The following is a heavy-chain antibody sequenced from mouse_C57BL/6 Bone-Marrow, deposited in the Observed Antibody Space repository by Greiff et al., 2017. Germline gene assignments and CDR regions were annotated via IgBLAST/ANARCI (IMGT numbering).Heavy chain of an antibody. J-gene: IGHJ1*03. Sequence: VQLKESGPGLVKPSQTVFLTCTVTGISITTGNYRWSWIRQFPGNKLEWIGYIYYSGTITYNQSLTSRTTITRDTPKNQFFLEMNSLTAEDTATYYCARERLGLLRSWYFDFWGTGTTVTVSS. D-gene: IGHD1-1*01. CDR1: GISITTGNYR. CDR3: ARERLGLLRSWYFDF. V-gene: IGHV3-5*01. CDR2: IYYSGTI.